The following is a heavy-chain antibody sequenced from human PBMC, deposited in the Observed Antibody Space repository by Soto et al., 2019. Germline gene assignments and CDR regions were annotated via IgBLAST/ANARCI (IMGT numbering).Heavy chain of an antibody. CDR1: GYSISNDYY. Sequence: SETLSLTCAVSGYSISNDYYWGWIRQTPGKGLEWIGAMHHSGTTYYNPSLKTRVTMSVDTSKNQFSLKLRSVTAADTAVYYCARDFGKYVATIYFDNWGQGTLVTVSS. D-gene: IGHD5-12*01. CDR3: ARDFGKYVATIYFDN. V-gene: IGHV4-38-2*02. CDR2: MHHSGTT. J-gene: IGHJ4*02.